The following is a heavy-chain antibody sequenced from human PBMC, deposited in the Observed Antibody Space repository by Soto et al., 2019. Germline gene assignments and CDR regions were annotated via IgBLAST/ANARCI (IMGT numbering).Heavy chain of an antibody. CDR2: ISGSAGT. CDR1: GFTFRTYA. CDR3: GKEKDYDFNWGSDRFTSHY. Sequence: PGGSLRLSCTVSGFTFRTYAITWFRQAPGKELEWVPAISGSAGTFYATSVKGRFTISRDNSRSTVYLQMHSLRAEDSDICYCGKEKDYDFNWGSDRFTSHYWGRGTLVTVSS. D-gene: IGHD3-16*02. J-gene: IGHJ4*02. V-gene: IGHV3-23*01.